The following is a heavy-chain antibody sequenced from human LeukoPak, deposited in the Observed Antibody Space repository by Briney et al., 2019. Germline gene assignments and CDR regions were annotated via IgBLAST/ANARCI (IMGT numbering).Heavy chain of an antibody. V-gene: IGHV3-30-3*01. CDR1: EFTFSSYA. CDR2: ISSDGSNK. D-gene: IGHD5/OR15-5a*01. CDR3: ARASTPGFGLSGFDY. Sequence: GRSLRLSCAASEFTFSSYAMHWVRQAPGKGLEWVAVISSDGSNKYYADSVKGRFTISRDNSKSTLYLQMDSLRAEDTAVYYCARASTPGFGLSGFDYWGQGTLVTVSS. J-gene: IGHJ4*02.